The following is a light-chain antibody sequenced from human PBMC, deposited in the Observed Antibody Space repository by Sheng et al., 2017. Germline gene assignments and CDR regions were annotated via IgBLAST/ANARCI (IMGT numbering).Light chain of an antibody. J-gene: IGKJ3*01. Sequence: DIVMTQSPDSLAVSLGERATINCRSSQSILYNSNNKNYLAWYQQKPGQPPKLLIYWASTRESGVPDRFSGSGSGTDFTLTISSLQAEDVAVYYCQQFXTIPFTFGPGTKVDIK. V-gene: IGKV4-1*01. CDR2: WAS. CDR1: QSILYNSNNKNY. CDR3: QQFXTIPFT.